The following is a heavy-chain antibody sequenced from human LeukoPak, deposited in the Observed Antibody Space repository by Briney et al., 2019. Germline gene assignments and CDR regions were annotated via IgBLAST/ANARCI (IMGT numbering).Heavy chain of an antibody. CDR2: IRYDGSNE. CDR1: GFTFSSYG. CDR3: AKDLTYDSTGSDY. J-gene: IGHJ4*02. Sequence: GGSLRLSCAAPGFTFSSYGMHWVRQAPGKGLEWVAFIRYDGSNEHYPDSVKGRFTISRDNSKNTLYLQMNSLRAEDTAVYYCAKDLTYDSTGSDYWGQGIVVTVSS. V-gene: IGHV3-30*02. D-gene: IGHD3-22*01.